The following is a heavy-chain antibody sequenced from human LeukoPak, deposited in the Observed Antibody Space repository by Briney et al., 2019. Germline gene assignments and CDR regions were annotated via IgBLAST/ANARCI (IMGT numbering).Heavy chain of an antibody. J-gene: IGHJ4*02. CDR3: ARGSSWVKIDY. V-gene: IGHV4-34*01. Sequence: SETLSLTCAVYGGSFRGYYWSWIRQPPGKGLEWIGEINHSGSTNYNPSLKSRVTISVDTSKNQFSLKLSSVTAADTAVYYCARGSSWVKIDYWGQGTLVTVSS. D-gene: IGHD6-13*01. CDR1: GGSFRGYY. CDR2: INHSGST.